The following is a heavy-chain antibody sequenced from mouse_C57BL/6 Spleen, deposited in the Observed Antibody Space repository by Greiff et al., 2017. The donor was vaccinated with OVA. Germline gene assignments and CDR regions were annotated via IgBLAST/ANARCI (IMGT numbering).Heavy chain of an antibody. CDR3: ARAFNTTVVDTKYFDG. V-gene: IGHV1-81*01. Sequence: QVQLKESGAELARPGASVKLSCKASGYTFTSYGISWVKQRTGQGLEWIGEIYPRSGNTYYNEKFKGKATLTADKSSSTAYMELRSLTSEDSAVYFCARAFNTTVVDTKYFDGWGTGTTVTVSS. D-gene: IGHD1-1*01. CDR1: GYTFTSYG. J-gene: IGHJ1*03. CDR2: IYPRSGNT.